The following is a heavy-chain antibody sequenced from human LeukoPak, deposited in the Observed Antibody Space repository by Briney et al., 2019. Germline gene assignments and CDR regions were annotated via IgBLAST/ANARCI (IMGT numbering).Heavy chain of an antibody. CDR3: ARDQGGYTATFDY. Sequence: SETLSLTCAVYGGSFSGYSWSWIRQPPGKGLEWIGEINHSGSTNYNPSLKSRVTMSVDTSKNQFSLKLSSVTAADTAVYYCARDQGGYTATFDYWGQGTLVTVSS. V-gene: IGHV4-34*01. CDR1: GGSFSGYS. J-gene: IGHJ4*02. CDR2: INHSGST. D-gene: IGHD5-12*01.